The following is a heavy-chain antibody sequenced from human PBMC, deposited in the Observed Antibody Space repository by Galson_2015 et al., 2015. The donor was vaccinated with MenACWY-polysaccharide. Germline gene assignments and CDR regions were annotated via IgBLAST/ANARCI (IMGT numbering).Heavy chain of an antibody. Sequence: SETLSLTCAVSGYSISSGYYWGWIRQPPGKGLEWIGSIYHSGSTYYNPSLKSRVTISVDTSKNQFSLKLSSVTAADTAVYYCARVEKYSWSYYILHWGQGTLVTVSS. J-gene: IGHJ4*02. D-gene: IGHD1-26*01. CDR3: ARVEKYSWSYYILH. CDR2: IYHSGST. CDR1: GYSISSGYY. V-gene: IGHV4-38-2*01.